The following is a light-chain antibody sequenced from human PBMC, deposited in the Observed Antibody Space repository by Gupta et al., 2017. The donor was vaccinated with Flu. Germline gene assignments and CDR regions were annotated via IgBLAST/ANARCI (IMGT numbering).Light chain of an antibody. CDR3: QQAYSFPFT. CDR1: QDISSW. J-gene: IGKJ2*01. CDR2: AAS. V-gene: IGKV1D-12*01. Sequence: DIQMTQSPSSVSASVGDTVTITCRASQDISSWLAWYQQKPGKAPKLLIYAASSWQSGVPSSFSGSGSGTDFTLTVTSRQPEDFATYYCQQAYSFPFTFGHGTRLDIK.